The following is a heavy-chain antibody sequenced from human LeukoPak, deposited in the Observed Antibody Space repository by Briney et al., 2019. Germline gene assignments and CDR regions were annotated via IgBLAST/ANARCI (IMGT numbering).Heavy chain of an antibody. D-gene: IGHD6-13*01. CDR1: GGSINSYY. CDR3: ARAPGGCYSSSCLDY. J-gene: IGHJ4*02. CDR2: IYYSGST. Sequence: SETLSLTCTVSGGSINSYYWSWIRQPPGKGLEWIGHIYYSGSTNYNPSLKSRVTISVDTSKNQFSLKLSSVTAADTAVYYCARAPGGCYSSSCLDYWGQGTLVTVSS. V-gene: IGHV4-59*01.